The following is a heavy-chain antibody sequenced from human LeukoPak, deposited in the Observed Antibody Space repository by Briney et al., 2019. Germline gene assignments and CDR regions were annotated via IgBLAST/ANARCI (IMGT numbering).Heavy chain of an antibody. Sequence: ASVKVSCKASGFTFSSDAMSWVRQAPGKGLEWVSVISGGGGTTYYSDSVKGRFTISRDNSKNTLYLQMNSLRAEDTAVYYCAKASTFGELNRPFDYWGQGTLVTVSS. CDR1: GFTFSSDA. J-gene: IGHJ4*02. CDR2: ISGGGGTT. CDR3: AKASTFGELNRPFDY. D-gene: IGHD3-10*01. V-gene: IGHV3-23*01.